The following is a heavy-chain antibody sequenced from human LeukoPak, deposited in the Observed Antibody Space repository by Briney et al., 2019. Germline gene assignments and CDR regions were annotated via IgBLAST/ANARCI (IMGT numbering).Heavy chain of an antibody. Sequence: GGSLRLSCAASGFTFSSYWMSWVRQAPGKGLEWVANIKQDGSEKYYVDSVKGRFTISRDNAKNSLYLQMNSLRAEDTAVYYCARDPVGATLNFDYWGQGTLVTVSS. CDR2: IKQDGSEK. CDR1: GFTFSSYW. D-gene: IGHD1-26*01. CDR3: ARDPVGATLNFDY. V-gene: IGHV3-7*01. J-gene: IGHJ4*02.